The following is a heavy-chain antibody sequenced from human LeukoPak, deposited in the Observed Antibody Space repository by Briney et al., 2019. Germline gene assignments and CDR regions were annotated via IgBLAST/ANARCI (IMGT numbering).Heavy chain of an antibody. J-gene: IGHJ4*02. Sequence: GESLKISCNVSGNSFTSYWIGLVRQMPGKGLEWMAIIYHADSDTKYSSSLQGQVTLSADKSISTAYLQWSSLKASDTAMYYCARSSDSSGYYDYFDYWGQGTLVTVSS. CDR2: IYHADSDT. CDR1: GNSFTSYW. CDR3: ARSSDSSGYYDYFDY. D-gene: IGHD3-22*01. V-gene: IGHV5-51*01.